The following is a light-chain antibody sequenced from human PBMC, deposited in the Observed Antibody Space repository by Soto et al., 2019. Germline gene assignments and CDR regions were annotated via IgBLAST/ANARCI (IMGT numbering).Light chain of an antibody. J-gene: IGKJ4*01. V-gene: IGKV4-1*01. CDR2: WAS. CDR1: QSLLFSSNKKNY. Sequence: DIVMTQSPDSLAVSLCEGPAINCKCSQSLLFSSNKKNYLAWYQQRPGQPPKLLIYWASSRESGVPDRFTGSGSGTDFTLSISSLQAEDVAVYYCQQFYSSPLTFGGGTKVDIK. CDR3: QQFYSSPLT.